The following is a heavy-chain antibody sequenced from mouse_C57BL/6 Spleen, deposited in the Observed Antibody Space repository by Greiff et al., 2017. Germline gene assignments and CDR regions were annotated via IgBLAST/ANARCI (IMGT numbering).Heavy chain of an antibody. D-gene: IGHD3-1*01. CDR2: IDPSDSYT. V-gene: IGHV1-69*01. Sequence: QVQLQQSGAELVMPGASVKLSCKASGYTFPSYWMNWVKQRPGQGLEWIGEIDPSDSYTNYNQKFKGKSTLTVDKSSSTAYMQLSSLTSEDSAVYYCARNGHYAMDYWGQGTSVTVSS. CDR3: ARNGHYAMDY. J-gene: IGHJ4*01. CDR1: GYTFPSYW.